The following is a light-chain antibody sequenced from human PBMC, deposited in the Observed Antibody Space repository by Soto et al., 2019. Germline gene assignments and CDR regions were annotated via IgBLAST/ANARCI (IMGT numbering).Light chain of an antibody. Sequence: EIVLTQSPATLSLSPGETATLSCRASQSISNHLAWYQQKPGQAPRLLIYDASNRATGIPARFSGSGSVTDFTLTISSLEPEDFAVYYCQQRSIWPPLTFGGGAKVESK. V-gene: IGKV3-11*01. J-gene: IGKJ4*01. CDR3: QQRSIWPPLT. CDR2: DAS. CDR1: QSISNH.